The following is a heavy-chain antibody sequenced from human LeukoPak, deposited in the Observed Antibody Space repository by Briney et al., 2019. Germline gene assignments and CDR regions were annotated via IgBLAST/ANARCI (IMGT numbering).Heavy chain of an antibody. V-gene: IGHV1-18*01. D-gene: IGHD3-9*01. J-gene: IGHJ4*02. CDR3: ARDLNDILTEEFDY. CDR1: GYTFTSYG. CDR2: ISAYNGNT. Sequence: ASVKVSCKASGYTFTSYGISWVRQAPGQGLEWMGWISAYNGNTNYAQKLQGRVTMTTDTSTSTAYMELRSLRSDDTAVYYCARDLNDILTEEFDYWGQGTLVTVSS.